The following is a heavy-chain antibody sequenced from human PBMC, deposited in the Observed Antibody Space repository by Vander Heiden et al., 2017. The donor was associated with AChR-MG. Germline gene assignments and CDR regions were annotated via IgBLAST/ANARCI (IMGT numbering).Heavy chain of an antibody. D-gene: IGHD5-12*01. Sequence: QVQRVETGGGVVQPGRSLRPSCAAPGITFSSYGMHCVRQAPGKGLEWVAVIWYGGSNKYYADSVKGRFTISRDNSKNTLYLQMNSLRAEDTAVYYCARGGVGDGYNFFDYWGQGTLVTVSS. V-gene: IGHV3-33*01. J-gene: IGHJ4*02. CDR2: IWYGGSNK. CDR3: ARGGVGDGYNFFDY. CDR1: GITFSSYG.